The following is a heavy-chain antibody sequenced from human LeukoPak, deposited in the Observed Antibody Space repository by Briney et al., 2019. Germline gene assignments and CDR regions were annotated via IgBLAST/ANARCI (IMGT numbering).Heavy chain of an antibody. CDR1: GYTFTNYV. CDR2: INTNTGNP. D-gene: IGHD1-1*01. V-gene: IGHV7-4-1*02. CDR3: ARDWGGWNQAY. J-gene: IGHJ4*02. Sequence: ASVKVSCKASGYTFTNYVMNWVRQAPGQGLEWMGWINTNTGNPTYAQGLTGRLVFSLDTSVSTAYLQISSLKAEDTAVYYCARDWGGWNQAYWGQGTLVTVSS.